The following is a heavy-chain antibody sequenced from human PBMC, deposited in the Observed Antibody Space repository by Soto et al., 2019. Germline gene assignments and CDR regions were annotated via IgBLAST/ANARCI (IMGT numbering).Heavy chain of an antibody. CDR3: ARSFYCTNGVCYPRDY. Sequence: ASVKVSCKASGYTFTNNVIHWLRQAPGQTLEWMGWIHTAKGNTKYSQKFEARVTLTRDTAASTAYMELNSLRSDDTAVYYCARSFYCTNGVCYPRDYWGQGTLVTVSS. J-gene: IGHJ4*02. CDR2: IHTAKGNT. CDR1: GYTFTNNV. D-gene: IGHD2-8*01. V-gene: IGHV1-3*04.